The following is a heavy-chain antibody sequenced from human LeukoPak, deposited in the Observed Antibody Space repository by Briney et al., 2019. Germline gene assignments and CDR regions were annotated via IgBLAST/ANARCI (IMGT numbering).Heavy chain of an antibody. CDR2: INPNSGGT. CDR3: ARALSSGYYSGFDY. J-gene: IGHJ4*02. Sequence: ASVKVSCKASGCTFTGYYMHWVRQAPGQGLEWMGWINPNSGGTNYAQKFQGRVTMTRDTSISTAYMELSRLRSDDTAVYYCARALSSGYYSGFDYWGQGTLVTVSS. CDR1: GCTFTGYY. D-gene: IGHD3-22*01. V-gene: IGHV1-2*02.